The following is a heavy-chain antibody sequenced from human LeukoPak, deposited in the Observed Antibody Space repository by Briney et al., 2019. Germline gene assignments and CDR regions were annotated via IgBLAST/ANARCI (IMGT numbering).Heavy chain of an antibody. CDR3: ARANYYYDRVWGYFDY. V-gene: IGHV4-59*01. CDR2: IYYSGST. J-gene: IGHJ4*02. D-gene: IGHD3-22*01. CDR1: GGSISSYY. Sequence: SETLSLTCTVSGGSISSYYWSWIRQPPGKGLEWIGYIYYSGSTNYNPSLKSRVTISVDTSKNQFSLKLSSVTAADRAVYYCARANYYYDRVWGYFDYWGQGTLVTVSS.